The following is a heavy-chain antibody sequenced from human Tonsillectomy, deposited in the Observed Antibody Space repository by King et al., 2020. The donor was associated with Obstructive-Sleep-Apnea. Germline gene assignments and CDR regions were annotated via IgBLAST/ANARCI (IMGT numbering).Heavy chain of an antibody. CDR2: IYYSGST. D-gene: IGHD3-10*01. J-gene: IGHJ5*02. CDR1: GGSSSSYY. CDR3: ARHYGSGSTWFDP. Sequence: PAGGLALTCTVSGGSSSSYYWSWIRQPPGKGLEWIGDIYYSGSTNYNPSLKGRVTRSADTSMNQFSLKLSSVTAADTALYYCARHYGSGSTWFDPWGQGTLVIVSS. V-gene: IGHV4-59*08.